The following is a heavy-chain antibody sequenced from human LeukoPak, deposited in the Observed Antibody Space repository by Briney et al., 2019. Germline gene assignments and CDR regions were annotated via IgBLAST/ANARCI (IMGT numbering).Heavy chain of an antibody. V-gene: IGHV1-3*01. CDR3: ARDRGCSGGSCAYFDY. J-gene: IGHJ4*02. D-gene: IGHD2-15*01. CDR2: INAGNGNT. CDR1: GYTFTSYA. Sequence: ASVKVSCKASGYTFTSYAMHWVRQAPGQRLEWMGWINAGNGNTKYSQKFQGRVTITRDTSASTAYMGLSSLRSEDTAVYYCARDRGCSGGSCAYFDYWGQRTLVTVSS.